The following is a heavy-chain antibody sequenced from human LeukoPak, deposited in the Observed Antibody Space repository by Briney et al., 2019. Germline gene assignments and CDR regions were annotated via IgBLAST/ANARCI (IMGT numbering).Heavy chain of an antibody. D-gene: IGHD5-24*01. CDR1: GFTFSNAW. CDR3: ARGIGGGYKYEKDDAFDI. V-gene: IGHV3-15*01. CDR2: IKSKTDGGTT. J-gene: IGHJ3*02. Sequence: GGSLRLSCAASGFTFSNAWMSWVRQAPGKGLEWVGRIKSKTDGGTTDYAAPVKGRFTISRDNAKTSLYLQMNSLRAEDTALYYCARGIGGGYKYEKDDAFDIWGQGTMVTVSS.